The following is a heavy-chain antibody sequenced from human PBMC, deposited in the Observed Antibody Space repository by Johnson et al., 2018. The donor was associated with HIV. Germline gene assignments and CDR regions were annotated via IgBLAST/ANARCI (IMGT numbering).Heavy chain of an antibody. V-gene: IGHV3-30*03. J-gene: IGHJ3*02. CDR3: MTMATTHEGYAFDI. D-gene: IGHD5-24*01. Sequence: VQLVESGGGVAQPGRSLRLSCAASGFTFSNFGFHWVRQAPGKGLEWVAAISFAGNNKYYADSVKGRFTISRENSKNMLYLQMNSLRGEDTAVYYCMTMATTHEGYAFDIWGQGTMVTVSS. CDR2: ISFAGNNK. CDR1: GFTFSNFG.